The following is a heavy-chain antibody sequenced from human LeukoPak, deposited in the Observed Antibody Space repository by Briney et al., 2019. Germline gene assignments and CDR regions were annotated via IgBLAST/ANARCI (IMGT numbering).Heavy chain of an antibody. Sequence: PSETLSLTCTVSGGSISGYYWSWIRQPPGKGLEWIGYIYYSGSTNYNPSLKSRVTISVDTSKNQFSLKLSSVTAADTAVYYCARALDSSGYYGYWGQGTLVTVSS. CDR2: IYYSGST. J-gene: IGHJ4*02. CDR1: GGSISGYY. V-gene: IGHV4-59*01. D-gene: IGHD3-22*01. CDR3: ARALDSSGYYGY.